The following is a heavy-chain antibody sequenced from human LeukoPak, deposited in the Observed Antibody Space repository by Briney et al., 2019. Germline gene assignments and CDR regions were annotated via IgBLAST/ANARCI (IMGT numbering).Heavy chain of an antibody. CDR1: GYTFTNYW. CDR2: ILPDDSDT. CDR3: ARRKHSNYPPDY. J-gene: IGHJ4*02. D-gene: IGHD4-11*01. Sequence: GESLKISCKGSGYTFTNYWIGWVRQMPGKGLEWMGIILPDDSDTRYSPSFQGQVAISVDKSISTTYLQWSSLKASDTAMYYCARRKHSNYPPDYWGQGTLVSVSS. V-gene: IGHV5-51*01.